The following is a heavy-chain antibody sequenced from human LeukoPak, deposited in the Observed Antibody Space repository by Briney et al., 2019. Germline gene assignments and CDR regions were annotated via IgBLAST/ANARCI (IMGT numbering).Heavy chain of an antibody. D-gene: IGHD1-26*01. V-gene: IGHV4-34*01. CDR2: INHSGST. CDR1: GGSFSGYY. Sequence: SETLSLTCAVYGGSFSGYYWSWIRQPPGKGLEWIGEINHSGSTNYDPSLKSRVTISVDTSKNQFSLKLSSVTAADTAVYYCARLGATFAFDIWGQGTMVTVSP. J-gene: IGHJ3*02. CDR3: ARLGATFAFDI.